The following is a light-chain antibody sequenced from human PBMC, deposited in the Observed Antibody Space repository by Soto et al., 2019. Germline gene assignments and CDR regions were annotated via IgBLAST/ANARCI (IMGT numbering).Light chain of an antibody. CDR3: SSYAGSNNVV. CDR1: SSDVGGYNY. J-gene: IGLJ2*01. Sequence: QSALTQPPSASGSPGQSVTISCTGTSSDVGGYNYVSWYQQHPGKAPKLMVYDVTKRPSGVPDRFSGSKSGNTASLTVSGLQAEDEADYYCSSYAGSNNVVFCGGTQLTVL. V-gene: IGLV2-8*01. CDR2: DVT.